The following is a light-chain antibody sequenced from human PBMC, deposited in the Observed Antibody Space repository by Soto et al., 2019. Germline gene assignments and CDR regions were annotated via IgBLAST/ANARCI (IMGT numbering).Light chain of an antibody. Sequence: DIQMTQSPSTLSASVGDRVTITCRASQSIDNWLAWYQQKPGRAPKLLIYKASSLETGVPSRFSGSGSGTEFTLTISSLQPDDFATYYCQQYGSLSTFGQGTKVDIK. CDR1: QSIDNW. J-gene: IGKJ1*01. V-gene: IGKV1-5*03. CDR3: QQYGSLST. CDR2: KAS.